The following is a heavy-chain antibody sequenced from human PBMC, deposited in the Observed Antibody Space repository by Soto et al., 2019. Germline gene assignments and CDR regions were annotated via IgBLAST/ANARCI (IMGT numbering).Heavy chain of an antibody. D-gene: IGHD1-7*01. CDR3: AKDPPGTMGLFDY. J-gene: IGHJ4*02. V-gene: IGHV3-23*01. Sequence: EVQLLESGGGLVQPGGSLRLSCAASGFTFSSYAMSWVRQAPGKGLEWVSAISGSGGSTYYADSVKGRFTSSRDNSKNTLYRQMNSLRAEDTAVYYCAKDPPGTMGLFDYWGQGTLVTVSS. CDR2: ISGSGGST. CDR1: GFTFSSYA.